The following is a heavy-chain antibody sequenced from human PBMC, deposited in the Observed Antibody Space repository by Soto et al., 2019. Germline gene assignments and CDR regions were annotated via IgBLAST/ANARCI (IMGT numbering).Heavy chain of an antibody. D-gene: IGHD4-17*01. V-gene: IGHV5-51*01. CDR2: IYPGDSDT. CDR1: GFSFTTYW. J-gene: IGHJ6*02. CDR3: ARLHSYGGNPPGMDV. Sequence: PGESLKISCKGSGFSFTTYWVGWVRQMPGKGLEWMGIIYPGDSDTRYSPSFQGQVTISADKSISTAYLQWSSLKASDTAMYYCARLHSYGGNPPGMDVWGQGTTVTVSS.